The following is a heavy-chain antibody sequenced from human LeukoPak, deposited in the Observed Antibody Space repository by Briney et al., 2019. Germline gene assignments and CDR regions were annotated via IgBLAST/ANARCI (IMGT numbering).Heavy chain of an antibody. J-gene: IGHJ3*01. CDR3: ARSGSSGPPPL. D-gene: IGHD6-19*01. CDR1: GDSLSSYY. V-gene: IGHV4-34*01. Sequence: SETLSLTCTVSGDSLSSYYWSWIRQPPGKGLEWIGEINHSGSTNYNPSLKSRVPVSVDTSKNQFSLRLTSVTAADTAVYYCARSGSSGPPPLWGQGTMVTVSS. CDR2: INHSGST.